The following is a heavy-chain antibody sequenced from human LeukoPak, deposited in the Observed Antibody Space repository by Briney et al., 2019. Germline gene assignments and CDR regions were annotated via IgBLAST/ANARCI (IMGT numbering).Heavy chain of an antibody. J-gene: IGHJ4*02. CDR1: GYTFTGYY. CDR2: INPNSGGT. CDR3: ARGADCRSTDCYADPFDS. V-gene: IGHV1-2*02. Sequence: ASVKVSCKASGYTFTGYYMHWVRQAPGQGLEWMGWINPNSGGTNYAQKFQGRVTMTRDTSISTAYMELSRLRSDDTAVYYCARGADCRSTDCYADPFDSWGQGTLVTVSS. D-gene: IGHD2-2*01.